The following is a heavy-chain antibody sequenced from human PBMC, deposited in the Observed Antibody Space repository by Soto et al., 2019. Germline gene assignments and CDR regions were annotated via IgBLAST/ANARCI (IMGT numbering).Heavy chain of an antibody. J-gene: IGHJ6*02. V-gene: IGHV3-73*01. CDR3: TRQAELIVVVTANPDDYGMDV. CDR1: GFTFSGSA. CDR2: IRSKANSYAT. Sequence: GGSLRLSCAASGFTFSGSAMHWVRQASGKGLEWVGRIRSKANSYATAYAESGKGRFTISRDDSKNTAYLQMNSLKTEDTAGYYCTRQAELIVVVTANPDDYGMDVWGQGTTVTVSS. D-gene: IGHD2-21*02.